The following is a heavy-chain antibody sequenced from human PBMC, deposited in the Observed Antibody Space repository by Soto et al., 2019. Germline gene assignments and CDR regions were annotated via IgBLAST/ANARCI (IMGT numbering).Heavy chain of an antibody. J-gene: IGHJ4*02. CDR3: VKDMYEGSSGGSLDY. Sequence: EVQLVESGGGLVQPGRSLSLSCAASGFTFYDFAMHWVRQAPGKGLEWVSRISGTRNIIDYADSVKGRFIISIDNAKNSLYLQMYSLRPEDTAFYYCVKDMYEGSSGGSLDYWGQGTLVTVSS. V-gene: IGHV3-9*01. D-gene: IGHD2-15*01. CDR2: ISGTRNII. CDR1: GFTFYDFA.